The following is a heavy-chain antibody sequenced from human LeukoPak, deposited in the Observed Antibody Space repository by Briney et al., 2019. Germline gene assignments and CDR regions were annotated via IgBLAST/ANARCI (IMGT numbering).Heavy chain of an antibody. CDR1: GASISSSNYY. J-gene: IGHJ4*02. CDR3: AKSNGYGLIDY. Sequence: SETLSPTCAVSGASISSSNYYWGWVRQSPGKGLEWIGNIYSSGNTYYNASLKSRVTMYIDTSKNQFSLKLSSVTAADTAMYYCAKSNGYGLIDYRGQGTLVTVSS. CDR2: IYSSGNT. V-gene: IGHV4-39*01. D-gene: IGHD5-12*01.